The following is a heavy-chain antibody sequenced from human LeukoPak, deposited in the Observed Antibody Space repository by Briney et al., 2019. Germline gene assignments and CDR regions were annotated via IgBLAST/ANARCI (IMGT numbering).Heavy chain of an antibody. CDR2: IWYDGSNK. V-gene: IGHV3-33*08. CDR3: ARARGVSSGYRPIDY. Sequence: PGGSLRLSCAASGFTFRNYAMTWVRQAPGKGLEWVAVIWYDGSNKHYADSVKGRFSISRDNPKNTLYLQMNTLRAEDTAVYYCARARGVSSGYRPIDYWGQGTLVTVPS. CDR1: GFTFRNYA. J-gene: IGHJ4*02. D-gene: IGHD3-22*01.